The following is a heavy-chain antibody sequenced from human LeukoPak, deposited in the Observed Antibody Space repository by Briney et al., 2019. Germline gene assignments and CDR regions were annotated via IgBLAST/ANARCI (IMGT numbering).Heavy chain of an antibody. V-gene: IGHV4-39*07. CDR1: GGSISSSSYY. CDR2: IYYSGTT. D-gene: IGHD2-15*01. Sequence: SETLSLTCTVSGGSISSSSYYWGWIRQPPGKGLEWIGTIYYSGTTYYNPSLKSRVTISVDTSKNQFSLKLSSVTAADTAVYYCARAILYCSGYIDYWGQGTLVTVSS. CDR3: ARAILYCSGYIDY. J-gene: IGHJ4*02.